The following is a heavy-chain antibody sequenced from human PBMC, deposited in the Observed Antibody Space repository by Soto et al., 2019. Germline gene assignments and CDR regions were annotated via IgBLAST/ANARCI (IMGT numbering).Heavy chain of an antibody. J-gene: IGHJ4*02. CDR3: ARARYDILSGYYEPGIFDY. V-gene: IGHV4-30-4*01. CDR2: MFYTGST. D-gene: IGHD3-9*01. CDR1: GSSISNADYH. Sequence: SETLSLTCTVSGSSISNADYHWSWIRQPPGKGLEWIGYMFYTGSTYYNPSLDSRITISVDTSKNQFSLKLSSVTAADTAVYYCARARYDILSGYYEPGIFDYWGQG.